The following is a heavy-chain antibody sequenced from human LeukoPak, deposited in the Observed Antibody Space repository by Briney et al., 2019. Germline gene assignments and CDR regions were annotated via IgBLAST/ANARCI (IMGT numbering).Heavy chain of an antibody. J-gene: IGHJ4*02. CDR1: GFTFSNYW. CDR2: INNDGSEK. CDR3: ARDKVTY. V-gene: IGHV3-7*01. Sequence: PGGSLRLSCAASGFTFSNYWMSWFRQAPGKGLEWVAHINNDGSEKYYVDSVKGRFTISRDNAKNSLYLQMNSLRVEDTAVYYCARDKVTYWGQGTLVTVPS.